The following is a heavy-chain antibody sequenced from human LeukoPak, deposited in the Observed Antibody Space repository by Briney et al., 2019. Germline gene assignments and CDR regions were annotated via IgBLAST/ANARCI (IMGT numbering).Heavy chain of an antibody. CDR3: AKDRRDYGDCKGFSWFDP. V-gene: IGHV3-33*06. Sequence: GRSLRLSCVASGFTFRNYAMHWVRQAPGKGLEWVAIIYYDGNNKYYADSVKGRFTISRENSKNTLYLQMDSLRAEDTAVYYCAKDRRDYGDCKGFSWFDPWGQGTLVTVSS. J-gene: IGHJ5*02. D-gene: IGHD4-17*01. CDR2: IYYDGNNK. CDR1: GFTFRNYA.